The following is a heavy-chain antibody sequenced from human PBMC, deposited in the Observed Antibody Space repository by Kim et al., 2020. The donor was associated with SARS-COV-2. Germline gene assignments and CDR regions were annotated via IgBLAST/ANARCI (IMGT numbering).Heavy chain of an antibody. CDR1: GYTFTSYA. J-gene: IGHJ6*02. Sequence: ASVKVSCKASGYTFTSYAMHWVRQAPGQRLEWMGWINAGNGNTKYSQKFQGRVTITGDTSASTAYMELSSLRSEDTAVYYCARDQGIYCSSTSCRYGMDVWGQGTTVTVSS. CDR2: INAGNGNT. CDR3: ARDQGIYCSSTSCRYGMDV. V-gene: IGHV1-3*01. D-gene: IGHD2-2*01.